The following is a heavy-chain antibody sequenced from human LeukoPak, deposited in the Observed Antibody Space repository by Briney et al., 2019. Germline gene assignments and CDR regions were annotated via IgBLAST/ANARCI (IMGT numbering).Heavy chain of an antibody. CDR2: IYHSGST. J-gene: IGHJ3*02. V-gene: IGHV4-4*02. Sequence: SETLSLTCAVSGGSISSSNWWSWVRQPPGKGLEWIGEIYHSGSTNYNPSLKSRVTISVGKSKNQFSLKLSSVTAADTAVYYCARGLPRLYGSGSYGTFDIWGQGTMVTVSS. CDR3: ARGLPRLYGSGSYGTFDI. CDR1: GGSISSSNW. D-gene: IGHD3-10*01.